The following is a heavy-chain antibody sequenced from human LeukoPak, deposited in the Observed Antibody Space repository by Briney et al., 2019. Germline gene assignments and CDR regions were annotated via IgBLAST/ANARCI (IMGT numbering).Heavy chain of an antibody. V-gene: IGHV1-8*01. CDR2: MNPNSGNT. CDR1: GYTFTSHH. Sequence: GASVRVSCKASGYTFTSHHINWVRQAAGQGLEWRGWMNPNSGNTAYAQKFQGRVTMTWDTSINTAYMELGSLRSEDTAVYYCARGRPTNLDGIYWGQGTLVTVSS. D-gene: IGHD1-1*01. J-gene: IGHJ4*02. CDR3: ARGRPTNLDGIY.